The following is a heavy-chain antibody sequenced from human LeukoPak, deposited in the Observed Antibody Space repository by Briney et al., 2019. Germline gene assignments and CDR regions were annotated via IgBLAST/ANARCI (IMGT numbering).Heavy chain of an antibody. CDR3: ARDKSIAVAGTPIIYYYGMDV. CDR2: TYYRSKWYN. CDR1: GDSVSSNSAA. D-gene: IGHD6-19*01. V-gene: IGHV6-1*01. Sequence: SQTLSLTCAISGDSVSSNSAAWNWIRQSPPRGLEWLGRTYYRSKWYNDYAVSVKSRITINPDTSKNQFSLQLNSVTPEDTAVYYCARDKSIAVAGTPIIYYYGMDVWGQGTTVTVSS. J-gene: IGHJ6*02.